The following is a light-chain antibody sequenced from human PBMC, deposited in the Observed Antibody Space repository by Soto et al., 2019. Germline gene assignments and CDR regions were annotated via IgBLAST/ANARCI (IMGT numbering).Light chain of an antibody. V-gene: IGLV2-8*01. CDR3: SSYAGSNNTDV. J-gene: IGLJ1*01. Sequence: QSALTQPPSASGSPGQSVTISCTGTSSDVDDNNYVSWYQQHPGKAPKLMIYEVSKRPSGVPDRFSGSKSGNTASLTVSGLQAEDEADYYCSSYAGSNNTDVFGTGTKVTVL. CDR2: EVS. CDR1: SSDVDDNNY.